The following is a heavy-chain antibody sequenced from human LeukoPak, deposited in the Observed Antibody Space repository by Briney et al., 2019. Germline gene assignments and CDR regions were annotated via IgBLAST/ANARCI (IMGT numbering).Heavy chain of an antibody. CDR1: GGSISSGGYY. V-gene: IGHV4-31*03. J-gene: IGHJ4*02. CDR3: ARMVGYYDSSGLFDY. D-gene: IGHD3-22*01. Sequence: NPSETLSLTCTVSGGSISSGGYYWSWIRQHPGKGLEWIGYIYYSGSTYYNPSLKSRVTISVDTSKNQFSLKLSSVTAADTAVYYCARMVGYYDSSGLFDYWGQGTLVTVSS. CDR2: IYYSGST.